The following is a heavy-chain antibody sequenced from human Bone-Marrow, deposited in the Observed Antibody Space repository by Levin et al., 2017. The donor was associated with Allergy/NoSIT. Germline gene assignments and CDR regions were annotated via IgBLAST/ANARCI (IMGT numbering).Heavy chain of an antibody. CDR2: IFSNDEK. D-gene: IGHD2-15*01. V-gene: IGHV2-26*01. J-gene: IGHJ3*02. CDR3: ARFGVIGYCSGGSCFEGDDAFDI. CDR1: GFSLSNARMG. Sequence: SGPTLVKPTETLTLTCTVSGFSLSNARMGVSWIRQPPGKALEWLAHIFSNDEKSYSTSLKSRLTISKDTSKSQVVLTMTNMDPVDTATYYCARFGVIGYCSGGSCFEGDDAFDIWGQGTMVTVSS.